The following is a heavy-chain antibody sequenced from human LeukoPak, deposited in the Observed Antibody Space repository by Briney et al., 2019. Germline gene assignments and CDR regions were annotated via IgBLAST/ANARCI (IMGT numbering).Heavy chain of an antibody. J-gene: IGHJ4*02. V-gene: IGHV3-23*01. CDR3: AKQPRFILYYFDY. D-gene: IGHD3-3*01. CDR1: GFTFSSYA. CDR2: ISGSGGST. Sequence: GGSLRLSCAASGFTFSSYAMSWVRQAPGKGLQWVSPISGSGGSTYYADSVKGRFTISRDNSKNTLYLQMNSLRAKDTAVYYCAKQPRFILYYFDYWGQGTLVTVSS.